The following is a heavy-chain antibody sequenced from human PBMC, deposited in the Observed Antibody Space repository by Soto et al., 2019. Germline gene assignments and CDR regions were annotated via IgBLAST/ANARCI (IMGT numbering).Heavy chain of an antibody. D-gene: IGHD6-6*01. CDR3: AREGGTSSRNYLYYYGMDV. Sequence: EEQLVESGGGLVQPGGSLRLSCAASGFTFSDYEINWVPQAPGKGLEWVSYISSSGNTMYYADSVKGRFTISRDNSKKSLYLQMNSLRADDTAVYYCAREGGTSSRNYLYYYGMDVWGRGTTVTVS. CDR2: ISSSGNTM. J-gene: IGHJ6*02. V-gene: IGHV3-48*03. CDR1: GFTFSDYE.